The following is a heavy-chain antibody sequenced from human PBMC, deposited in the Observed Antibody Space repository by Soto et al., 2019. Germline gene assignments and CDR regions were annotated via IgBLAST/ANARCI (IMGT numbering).Heavy chain of an antibody. CDR1: GFTFNTFG. CDR3: AKSPNFYCSSYHCYKYYFDY. V-gene: IGHV3-30*18. D-gene: IGHD2-2*01. CDR2: ISYDGSDK. Sequence: GSLRLSCAASGFTFNTFGMHWVRQAPGKGLEWVAVISYDGSDKYYSDSVRGRFTISRDNSMNTLYLQMNSLRTEDTAVYYCAKSPNFYCSSYHCYKYYFDYWGQGTLVTVSS. J-gene: IGHJ4*02.